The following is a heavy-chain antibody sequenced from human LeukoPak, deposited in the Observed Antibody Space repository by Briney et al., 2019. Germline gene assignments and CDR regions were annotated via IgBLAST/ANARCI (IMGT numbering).Heavy chain of an antibody. CDR1: GDSISSDY. CDR3: ARLAPPSTMAARGRSWFES. V-gene: IGHV4-59*01. J-gene: IGHJ5*01. Sequence: SETLSLTCAVSGDSISSDYWSWLRQPPGKGLEGIGDIYYTGSTNYSHSLTSRVTISVDTSKNQFSMRGRSVTAADTAVYYCARLAPPSTMAARGRSWFESWGQGTLVTVSS. CDR2: IYYTGST. D-gene: IGHD6-6*01.